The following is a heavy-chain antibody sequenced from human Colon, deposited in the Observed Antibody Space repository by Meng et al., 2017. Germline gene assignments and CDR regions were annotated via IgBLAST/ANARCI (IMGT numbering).Heavy chain of an antibody. Sequence: VLREGSGPGLVRPLDALSLTCNVSGGSVSSGSHYWSWIRQPPGKGLEFIAYVDYYWNINYNPSLNSRATVSIDTSKTQFSLKVTSVTAADTAVYYCAVGPWELDYWGQGILVTVSS. J-gene: IGHJ4*02. CDR3: AVGPWELDY. D-gene: IGHD1-26*01. CDR1: GGSVSSGSHY. V-gene: IGHV4-61*01. CDR2: VDYYWNI.